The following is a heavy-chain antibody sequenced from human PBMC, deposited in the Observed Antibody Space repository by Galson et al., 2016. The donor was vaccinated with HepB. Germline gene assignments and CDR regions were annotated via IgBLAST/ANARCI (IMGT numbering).Heavy chain of an antibody. CDR1: GYSFTNYQ. Sequence: SVKVSCKGSGYSFTNYQINWLRQATGQGPEWLGWMNPNSGNTLYAQKFWGRVTMTSDTSISTAYMELSSLTSEDTAIYYCARGVVCYGDRCTYTGMDVWGQGTTVTVSS. D-gene: IGHD2-21*02. J-gene: IGHJ6*02. V-gene: IGHV1-8*02. CDR3: ARGVVCYGDRCTYTGMDV. CDR2: MNPNSGNT.